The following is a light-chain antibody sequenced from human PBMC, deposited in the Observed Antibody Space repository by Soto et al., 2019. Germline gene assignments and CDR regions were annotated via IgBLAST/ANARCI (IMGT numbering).Light chain of an antibody. CDR1: QSVLYXXXNKXY. V-gene: IGKV4-1*01. CDR3: QQYYTTLS. J-gene: IGKJ4*01. Sequence: DIVMTQSPDSLAVSLGERAXIXXXXSQSVLYXXXNKXYLAWYQQKAGQPPKLLIYWASTRDSGVPDRFSGSGSGADFTLTINNLQAEDVAVYXCQQYYTTLSFGGGTKVEIK. CDR2: WAS.